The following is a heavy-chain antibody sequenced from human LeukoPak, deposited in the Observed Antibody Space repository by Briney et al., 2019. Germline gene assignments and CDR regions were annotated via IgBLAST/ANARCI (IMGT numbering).Heavy chain of an antibody. V-gene: IGHV4-59*01. Sequence: SETLSLTCTVSGGSISSYYWSWIRPPPGKGLEWIGYIYYSGSTNYNPSLKSRVTISVDTSKNQFSLKLSSVTAADTAVYYCARGYCSSTSCSPRRDDDAFDIWGQGTMVTVSS. CDR1: GGSISSYY. D-gene: IGHD2-2*01. CDR2: IYYSGST. CDR3: ARGYCSSTSCSPRRDDDAFDI. J-gene: IGHJ3*02.